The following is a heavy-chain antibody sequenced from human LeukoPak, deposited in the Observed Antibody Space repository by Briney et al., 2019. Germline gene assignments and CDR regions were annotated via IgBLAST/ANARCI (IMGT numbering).Heavy chain of an antibody. CDR3: TTSYYDSSGFRA. CDR2: IKSKTDGGTI. Sequence: GGSLRLSCAASGFSLNNAWMSWVRQAPGKGLEWVGRIKSKTDGGTIDYAAPVKGRSTISRDDSKNMVYMLMNSLKTEDTAVYYCTTSYYDSSGFRAWGQGTLVTASS. J-gene: IGHJ4*02. V-gene: IGHV3-15*01. D-gene: IGHD3-22*01. CDR1: GFSLNNAW.